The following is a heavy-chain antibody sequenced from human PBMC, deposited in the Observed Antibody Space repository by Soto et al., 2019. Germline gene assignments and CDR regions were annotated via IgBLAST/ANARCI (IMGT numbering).Heavy chain of an antibody. J-gene: IGHJ6*02. CDR3: ARDGTKAAAGTHYYYYGMDV. CDR2: INPNSGGT. D-gene: IGHD6-13*01. CDR1: GYTFTGYY. Sequence: GASVKVSCKASGYTFTGYYMHWVRQAPGQGLEWMGWINPNSGGTNYAQKFQGWVTMTRDTSISTAYMELSRLRSDDTAVYYCARDGTKAAAGTHYYYYGMDVWGQGTTVTVSS. V-gene: IGHV1-2*04.